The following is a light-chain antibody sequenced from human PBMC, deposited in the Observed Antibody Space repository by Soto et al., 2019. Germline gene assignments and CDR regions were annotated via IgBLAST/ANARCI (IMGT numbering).Light chain of an antibody. CDR1: QSVNSDY. CDR3: QQYSDSIS. CDR2: AAT. V-gene: IGKV3-20*01. J-gene: IGKJ5*01. Sequence: VLTQSPGSLSLSPGERATLSCRASQSVNSDYLAWYQQKPGQAPRLLIFAATTRATGIPGRFSGSGSATDFTLTISRLEPEDFAVYYCQQYSDSISFGQGTRWRL.